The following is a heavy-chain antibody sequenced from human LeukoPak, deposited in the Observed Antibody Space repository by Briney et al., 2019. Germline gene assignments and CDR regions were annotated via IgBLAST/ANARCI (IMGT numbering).Heavy chain of an antibody. J-gene: IGHJ4*02. V-gene: IGHV3-9*01. CDR2: ISWNSGSI. CDR3: AKDRGWRGYSSGAYYFDY. CDR1: GFTFDDYA. D-gene: IGHD6-19*01. Sequence: PGGSLRLSCAASGFTFDDYAMHWVRQAPGKGLEWVSGISWNSGSIGYADSVKGRFTISRDNAKNSLYLQMNSLRAEDTALYYCAKDRGWRGYSSGAYYFDYWGQGTLVTVSS.